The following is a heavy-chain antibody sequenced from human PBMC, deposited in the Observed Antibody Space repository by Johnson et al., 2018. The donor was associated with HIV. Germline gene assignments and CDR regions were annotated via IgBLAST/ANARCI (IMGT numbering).Heavy chain of an antibody. D-gene: IGHD2-15*01. CDR3: ARDGAIPPGQYCSGGSCHGGDAFDI. Sequence: VQLVESGGGLVQPGGSLRLSCAASGFTFSSYAMHWVRQAPGQGLEYVSAISSNGGSTDYANSVKGRCTISRDHAKKSLFLQMNSLRAEDTAVYYCARDGAIPPGQYCSGGSCHGGDAFDICGQGTLVTVSS. J-gene: IGHJ3*02. V-gene: IGHV3-64*01. CDR2: ISSNGGST. CDR1: GFTFSSYA.